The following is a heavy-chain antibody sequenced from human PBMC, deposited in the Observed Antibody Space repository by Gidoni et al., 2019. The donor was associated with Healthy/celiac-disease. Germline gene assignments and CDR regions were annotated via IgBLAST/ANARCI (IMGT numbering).Heavy chain of an antibody. J-gene: IGHJ6*02. V-gene: IGHV3-66*01. CDR2: IYSGGST. D-gene: IGHD4-17*01. Sequence: EVQLVESAGGLVQPGGSLRRSCSALGFTVSSNSIRWARQAPGKGMEWVSVIYSGGSTYYADSVKGRFTISRDNSKNTLYLQMNSLRAEDTAVYYCARANYGDYGGQEAYYYYYYGMDVWGQGTTVTVSS. CDR3: ARANYGDYGGQEAYYYYYYGMDV. CDR1: GFTVSSNS.